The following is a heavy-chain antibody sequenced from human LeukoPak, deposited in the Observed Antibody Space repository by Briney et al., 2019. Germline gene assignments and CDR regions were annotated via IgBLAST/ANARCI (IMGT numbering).Heavy chain of an antibody. CDR2: IIPILGIA. Sequence: SVKVSCKASGGTFSSYAISWVRQAPGQGLEWMGRIIPILGIANYAQKFQGRVTITADKSTSTAYMELSSLRSEDTAVYYCARGGSPAATNYYYYMDVWGKGTTVTVSS. D-gene: IGHD2-15*01. V-gene: IGHV1-69*04. CDR3: ARGGSPAATNYYYYMDV. CDR1: GGTFSSYA. J-gene: IGHJ6*03.